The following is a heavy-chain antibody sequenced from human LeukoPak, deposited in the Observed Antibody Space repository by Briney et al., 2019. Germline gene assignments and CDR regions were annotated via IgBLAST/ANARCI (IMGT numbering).Heavy chain of an antibody. CDR2: IKSKTDGGTT. V-gene: IGHV3-15*01. Sequence: GGSLRLSCAASGFTFSNAWMSWVRQAPGKGLEWVGRIKSKTDGGTTDYAAPVKGRFTISRDDSKNTLYLQMNSLKTEDTAVYYCTTDITIFGVVTNDYWGQGTPVTVSS. J-gene: IGHJ4*02. CDR3: TTDITIFGVVTNDY. D-gene: IGHD3-3*01. CDR1: GFTFSNAW.